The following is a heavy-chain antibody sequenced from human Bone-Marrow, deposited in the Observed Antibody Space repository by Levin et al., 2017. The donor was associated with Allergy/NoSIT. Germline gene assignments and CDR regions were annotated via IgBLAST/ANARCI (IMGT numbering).Heavy chain of an antibody. D-gene: IGHD3-10*01. V-gene: IGHV3-23*01. CDR1: GFPFSNSA. CDR2: ISGSGDST. Sequence: LSLTCAASGFPFSNSAMSWVRQAPGKGLEWVSGISGSGDSTYDGDSVKGRFTISRDNSKNTLYLQMNSLRAEDTAVYYCAKDRDFYGSGSLGNWGQGTLVTVSS. CDR3: AKDRDFYGSGSLGN. J-gene: IGHJ4*02.